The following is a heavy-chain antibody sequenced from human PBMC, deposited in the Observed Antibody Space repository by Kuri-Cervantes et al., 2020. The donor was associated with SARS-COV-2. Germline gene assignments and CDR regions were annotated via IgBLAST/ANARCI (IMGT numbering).Heavy chain of an antibody. Sequence: GGSLRLSCAASGFTFSSYDMHWVRQATGKGLEWVSAIGTAGDPYYPGSVKGRFTISRDNAKNSLYLQMNSLRGEDTAVYYCARDFAVVVNWYFDLWGRGTLVTVSS. CDR1: GFTFSSYD. CDR2: IGTAGDP. J-gene: IGHJ2*01. V-gene: IGHV3-13*05. CDR3: ARDFAVVVNWYFDL. D-gene: IGHD3-22*01.